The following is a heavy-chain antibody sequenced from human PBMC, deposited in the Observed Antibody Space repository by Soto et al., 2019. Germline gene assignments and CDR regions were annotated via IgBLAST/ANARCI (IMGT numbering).Heavy chain of an antibody. Sequence: SGPTLVNPTQTLTLTCTFSGFSLSTSGVGVGWIRQPPGKALEWLALIYWNDDKRYSPSLKSRLTITKDTSKNQVVLTMTNMDPVDTATYYCAREGLRVRGSPRWYYYYGMDVWGQGTTVTVSS. CDR3: AREGLRVRGSPRWYYYYGMDV. V-gene: IGHV2-5*01. CDR2: IYWNDDK. CDR1: GFSLSTSGVG. D-gene: IGHD3-10*01. J-gene: IGHJ6*02.